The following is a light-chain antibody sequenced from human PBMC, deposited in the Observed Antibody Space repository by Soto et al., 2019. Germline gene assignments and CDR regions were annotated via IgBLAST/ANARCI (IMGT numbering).Light chain of an antibody. CDR2: TAS. CDR3: QQSYSATT. CDR1: QSISNY. J-gene: IGKJ4*01. V-gene: IGKV1-39*01. Sequence: DIQMTQSPSSLSASVGDRVTITCRASQSISNYLNWYQQKPGKAPKLLIYTASTLQSGVPSRFSGSGSGTDFTLTISSLQPEDFETYYCQQSYSATTFGGGTKVEIK.